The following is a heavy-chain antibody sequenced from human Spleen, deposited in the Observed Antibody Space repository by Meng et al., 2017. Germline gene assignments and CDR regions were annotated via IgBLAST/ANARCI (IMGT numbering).Heavy chain of an antibody. CDR1: GGSFSGSY. D-gene: IGHD2-8*01. V-gene: IGHV4-34*01. J-gene: IGHJ4*02. Sequence: QVQLQQWGAGLLRPSETLSLTCAVYGGSFSGSYWNWIRQPPGKGLEWIGEINHSGETDYNPSLQSRVTMSIDTSKNQFSLKLSSVTAADTAVYYCARGVSLRFDFWGLGTLVTVSS. CDR2: INHSGET. CDR3: ARGVSLRFDF.